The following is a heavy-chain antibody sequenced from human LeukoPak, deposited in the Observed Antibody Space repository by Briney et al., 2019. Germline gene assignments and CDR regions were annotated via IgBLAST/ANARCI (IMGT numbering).Heavy chain of an antibody. V-gene: IGHV3-30-3*01. CDR3: ARGYSSGWT. CDR2: ISYDGSNK. J-gene: IGHJ5*02. D-gene: IGHD6-19*01. CDR1: GFTFSSYA. Sequence: GRSLRLSCAASGFTFSSYAMHWVRQAPGKGLEWVAVISYDGSNKYYADSVKGRFTISRDNAKNTLFLQMNSLRAEDTAVYFCARGYSSGWTWGQGTLVTVSS.